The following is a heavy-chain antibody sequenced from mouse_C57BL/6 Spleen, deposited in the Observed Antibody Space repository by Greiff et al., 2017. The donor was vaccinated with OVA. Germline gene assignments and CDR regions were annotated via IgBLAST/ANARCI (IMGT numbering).Heavy chain of an antibody. CDR2: IYPGDGDT. V-gene: IGHV1-82*01. CDR3: SCWGDC. J-gene: IGHJ2*01. CDR1: GYAFSSSW. Sequence: QVQLQQSGPELVKPGASVKISCKASGYAFSSSWMNWVKQRPGKGLEWIGRIYPGDGDTNYNGKFKGRATLTADQSSSPAYKQLSSLTSEDSAVYFWSCWGDCWGQGTTLTVSS.